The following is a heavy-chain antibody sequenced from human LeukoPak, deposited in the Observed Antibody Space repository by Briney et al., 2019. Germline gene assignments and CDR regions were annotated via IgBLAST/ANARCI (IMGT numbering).Heavy chain of an antibody. CDR2: ISGSGGTP. J-gene: IGHJ4*02. CDR1: GFTFSTSG. Sequence: PGGSLRLSCAASGFTFSTSGMTWVRQAPGKGLDWFSIISGSGGTPYYADSVKGRFTISRDNSKNTLYLQMNSLRAEDTAVYYCAKTRGISISGVVPLCDYWGQGTLVTVSS. V-gene: IGHV3-23*01. CDR3: AKTRGISISGVVPLCDY. D-gene: IGHD3-3*01.